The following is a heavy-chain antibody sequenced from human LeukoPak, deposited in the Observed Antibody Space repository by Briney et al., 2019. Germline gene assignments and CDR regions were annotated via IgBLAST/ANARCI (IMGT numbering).Heavy chain of an antibody. V-gene: IGHV3-53*01. CDR3: AREGIQLQKGAFDI. J-gene: IGHJ3*02. CDR2: IYSGGST. Sequence: PGGSLRLSCAASGFTFSRYAMGWVRQAPGKGLEWVSVIYSGGSTYYADSVKGRFTISRDNSKNTPYLQMNSMRAEDTAVYYCAREGIQLQKGAFDIWGQGTMVTVSS. CDR1: GFTFSRYA. D-gene: IGHD5-18*01.